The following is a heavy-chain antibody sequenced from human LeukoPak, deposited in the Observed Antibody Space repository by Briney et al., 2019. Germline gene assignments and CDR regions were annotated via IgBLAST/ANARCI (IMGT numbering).Heavy chain of an antibody. CDR2: ISYTGTT. Sequence: PSETLSLTCTVSGGSVSSGSYFWSWIRQPPGKGLEWVGFISYTGTTNYNPSLKSRVTISVDTSRNQLSLNLSSVTAADTAVYYCARDACSGGSCYFEYWGQGTLVTVSS. D-gene: IGHD2-15*01. CDR1: GGSVSSGSYF. J-gene: IGHJ4*02. V-gene: IGHV4-61*01. CDR3: ARDACSGGSCYFEY.